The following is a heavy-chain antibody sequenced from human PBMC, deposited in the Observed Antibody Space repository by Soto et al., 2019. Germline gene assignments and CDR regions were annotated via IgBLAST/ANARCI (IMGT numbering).Heavy chain of an antibody. Sequence: ASVKVSCKTSGFTFTSSAIQWVRRAPGKGLEWMGGFDPEDGETIYAQKFQGRVTMTEDTSTDTAYMELSSLRSEDTAVYYCATESTVTTTLVYYYYGMDVWGQGTTVTVSS. CDR1: GFTFTSSA. V-gene: IGHV1-24*01. J-gene: IGHJ6*02. D-gene: IGHD4-17*01. CDR2: FDPEDGET. CDR3: ATESTVTTTLVYYYYGMDV.